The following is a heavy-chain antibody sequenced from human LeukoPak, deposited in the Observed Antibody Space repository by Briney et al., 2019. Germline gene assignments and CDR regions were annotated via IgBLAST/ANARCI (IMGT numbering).Heavy chain of an antibody. CDR3: ARNSFAELMLLGSAYGMDV. CDR1: PFTSSGHW. J-gene: IGHJ6*02. CDR2: IKEDGSEK. V-gene: IGHV3-7*01. Sequence: GGSLRISCAASPFTSSGHWMSWVRQAPGKGLEWVANIKEDGSEKYYLDSVKGRFTISRDNAKNSLHLQINSLRVEDTAVYYCARNSFAELMLLGSAYGMDVWGQGTTVIVSS. D-gene: IGHD2-8*01.